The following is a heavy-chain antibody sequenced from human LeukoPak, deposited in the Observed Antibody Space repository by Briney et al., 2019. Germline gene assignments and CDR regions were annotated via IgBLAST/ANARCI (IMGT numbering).Heavy chain of an antibody. CDR2: INPNHGDT. D-gene: IGHD5-18*01. CDR1: GYTFTGYY. CDR3: ARADTAMAYYYYYYMDV. J-gene: IGHJ6*03. V-gene: IGHV1-2*02. Sequence: ASVKVSCKASGYTFTGYYMHWVRQAPGQGLEWMGWINPNHGDTNYAQKFQGRVTMTRDTSISTAYMELSRLRSDDTAVYYCARADTAMAYYYYYYMDVWGKGTTVTISS.